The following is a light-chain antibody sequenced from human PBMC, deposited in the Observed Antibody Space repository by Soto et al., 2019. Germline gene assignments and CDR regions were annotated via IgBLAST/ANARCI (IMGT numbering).Light chain of an antibody. J-gene: IGLJ1*01. CDR3: KLHASSSLSGFG. V-gene: IGLV1-40*01. CDR1: SSKIGADSD. CDR2: ANS. Sequence: HSVLTPPPSVSGAPGQRLTISCTGSSSKIGADSDVHWYQQLPGTAPNLLIYANSNRPSGVPDRFSGYQSSLSASLAITRLQAYHEADYYCKLHASSSLSGFGLGSGTKATVL.